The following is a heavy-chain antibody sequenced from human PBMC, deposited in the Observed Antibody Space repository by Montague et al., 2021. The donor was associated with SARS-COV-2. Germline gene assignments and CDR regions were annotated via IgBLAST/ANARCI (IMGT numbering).Heavy chain of an antibody. CDR1: GFTFSDSW. D-gene: IGHD1-1*01. J-gene: IGHJ4*02. CDR3: ARGYSD. CDR2: INGDGSRT. V-gene: IGHV3-74*03. Sequence: SLRLSCAASGFTFSDSWMHWVRQAPGKWLVWVSGINGDGSRTVYADSVKGRFTISRDNAKNTLFLQMNILRAEDTADYYCARGYSDWGQGTLVTVSS.